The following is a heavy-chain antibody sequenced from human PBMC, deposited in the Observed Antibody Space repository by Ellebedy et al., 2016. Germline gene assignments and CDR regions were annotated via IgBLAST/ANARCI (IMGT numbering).Heavy chain of an antibody. J-gene: IGHJ6*03. CDR2: MNPNSGNT. D-gene: IGHD3-3*01. CDR1: GYTFTSYD. Sequence: ASVKVSXXASGYTFTSYDINWVRQATGQGLEWMGWMNPNSGNTGYAQKFQGRVTMTRNTSISTAYMELSSLRSEDTAVYYCARVPSGTIFGVVRDYYMDVWGKGTTVTVSS. V-gene: IGHV1-8*01. CDR3: ARVPSGTIFGVVRDYYMDV.